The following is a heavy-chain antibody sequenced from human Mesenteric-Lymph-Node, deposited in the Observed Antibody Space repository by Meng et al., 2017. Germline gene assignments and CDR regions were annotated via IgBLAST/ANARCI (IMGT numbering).Heavy chain of an antibody. V-gene: IGHV1-2*02. CDR1: GYTFTSYD. D-gene: IGHD2-15*01. CDR3: ARDRCSGGSCYSTWFDP. Sequence: ASVKVSCKASGYTFTSYDINWVRQATGQGLEWMGWMNPNSGGTNYAQKFQGRVTMTRDTSISTAYMELSRLRSDDTAVYYCARDRCSGGSCYSTWFDPWGQGTLVTVSS. J-gene: IGHJ5*02. CDR2: MNPNSGGT.